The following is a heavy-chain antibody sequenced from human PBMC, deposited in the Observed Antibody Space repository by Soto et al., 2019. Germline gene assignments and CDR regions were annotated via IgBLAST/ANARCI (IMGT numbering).Heavy chain of an antibody. D-gene: IGHD6-13*01. CDR3: ARGISFRGSSSWSY. J-gene: IGHJ4*02. V-gene: IGHV4-39*01. CDR2: IYSSGST. CDR1: GGSISSSSYY. Sequence: PSETLSLTCSVSGGSISSSSYYWGWIRQPPGKGLEWIGGIYSSGSTNYNPSLQSRVTMSLDTSKNQFSLRLNSVTAADTAVYYCARGISFRGSSSWSYWGQGTLVTVSS.